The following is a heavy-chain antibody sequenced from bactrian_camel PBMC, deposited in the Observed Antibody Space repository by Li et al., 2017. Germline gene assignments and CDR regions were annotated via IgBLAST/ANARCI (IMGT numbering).Heavy chain of an antibody. Sequence: VQLVESGGGLVQPGGSLRLSCAASGFTFRNYGMSWVRQAPGKALEWVSGIAGNTGTTEYADSVKGRFTISRDNAKNTLYLQMNSLKPEDTALYYCAKVTPGFAYWGQGTQVTVS. CDR2: IAGNTGTT. V-gene: IGHV3S40*01. CDR1: GFTFRNYG. J-gene: IGHJ4*01. CDR3: AKVTPGFAY.